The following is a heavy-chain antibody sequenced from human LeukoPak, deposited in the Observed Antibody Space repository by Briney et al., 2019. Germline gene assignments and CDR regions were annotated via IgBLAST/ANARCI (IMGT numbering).Heavy chain of an antibody. D-gene: IGHD6-13*01. J-gene: IGHJ1*01. V-gene: IGHV4-34*01. CDR1: GGSFSGYY. CDR3: ARVRGAAAGFQH. CDR2: INHSGST. Sequence: SETLSLTCAVYGGSFSGYYWSWIRRPPGKGLEWIGEINHSGSTNYNPSLKSRVTISVDTSKNQFSLKLSSVTAADTAVYYCARVRGAAAGFQHWGQGTLVTVSS.